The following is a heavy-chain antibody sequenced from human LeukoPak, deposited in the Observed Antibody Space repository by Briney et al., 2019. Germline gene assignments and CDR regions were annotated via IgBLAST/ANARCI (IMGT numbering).Heavy chain of an antibody. CDR1: GASISSYY. CDR2: LQPSGAT. CDR3: ARDSTGTAFDP. Sequence: SETLSLTCIVSGASISSYYWSWIRHPAGKELEWIGRLQPSGATNYNPSLESRVTMSVDTSKNQFSLSLTSVTAADTAVYYCARDSTGTAFDPWGQGALVSVSS. V-gene: IGHV4-4*07. J-gene: IGHJ5*02. D-gene: IGHD1-14*01.